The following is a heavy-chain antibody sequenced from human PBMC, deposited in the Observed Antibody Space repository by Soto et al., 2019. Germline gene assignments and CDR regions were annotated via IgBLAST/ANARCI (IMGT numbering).Heavy chain of an antibody. Sequence: EVHLVESGGGVVQPGGSLRLSCAASGISFSEYWMHWVRQAPGKGLEWVSRIQSDGCCPSYADSVKGRFTISRDNDKKTLYLQMNSLRAEDTAVYFCAKVLNTGSDSEYWGQGTLVTVSS. J-gene: IGHJ4*02. V-gene: IGHV3-74*01. CDR2: IQSDGCCP. CDR1: GISFSEYW. D-gene: IGHD5-12*01. CDR3: AKVLNTGSDSEY.